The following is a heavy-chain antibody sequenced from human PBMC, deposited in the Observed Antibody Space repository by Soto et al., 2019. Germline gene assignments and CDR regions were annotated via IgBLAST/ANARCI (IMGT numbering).Heavy chain of an antibody. J-gene: IGHJ6*02. Sequence: PGGSLRLSCAASGFTFRNYAMNWVRQAPGKGLEWVSGISGSGGRTYYADSVKGRFTISRDNSKNRLYLQMNGLRAEHTAVYYCARGGLGDYYFYGMDVWGQGTTVTVSS. CDR1: GFTFRNYA. D-gene: IGHD3-16*01. V-gene: IGHV3-23*01. CDR2: ISGSGGRT. CDR3: ARGGLGDYYFYGMDV.